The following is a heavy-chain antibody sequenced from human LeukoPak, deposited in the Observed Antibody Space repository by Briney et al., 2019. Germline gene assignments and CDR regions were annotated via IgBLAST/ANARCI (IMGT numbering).Heavy chain of an antibody. J-gene: IGHJ4*02. CDR2: ISGDGVST. Sequence: GGSLRLSCAASGFTFSNYAMSWVRQAPGKGLEWVSLISGDGVSTFYADSVKGRFSISRDNSKNSLYLEMNSLRTEDAAMYYCAKESGKFDYWGQGTLVAVSS. CDR3: AKESGKFDY. CDR1: GFTFSNYA. V-gene: IGHV3-43*02.